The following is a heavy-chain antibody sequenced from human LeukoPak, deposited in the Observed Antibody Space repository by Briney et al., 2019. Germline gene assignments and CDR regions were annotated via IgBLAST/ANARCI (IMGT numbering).Heavy chain of an antibody. CDR2: IIPIFGTA. Sequence: SVKVSCKASGGTFSSYAISWVRQAPGQGLEWMGGIIPIFGTANYAQKFQGRVTITADESTSTAYMELSSLRSEDTAVYYCATAKDIVVVPANYYYGMDVWGQGTTVTVSS. CDR1: GGTFSSYA. V-gene: IGHV1-69*13. J-gene: IGHJ6*02. CDR3: ATAKDIVVVPANYYYGMDV. D-gene: IGHD2-2*01.